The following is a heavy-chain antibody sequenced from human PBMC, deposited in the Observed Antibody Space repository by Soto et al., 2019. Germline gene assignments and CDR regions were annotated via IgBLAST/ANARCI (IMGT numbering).Heavy chain of an antibody. J-gene: IGHJ4*02. D-gene: IGHD3-3*01. CDR3: ARGYDFWSGSVDY. Sequence: SETLSLTCTVSGGSISSGGYYWSWIRQHPGKGLEWIGYIYYSGSTYYNPSLKSRVTISVDTSKNQFSLKLSSVTAADTAVYYCARGYDFWSGSVDYWGQGTLVTVSS. CDR2: IYYSGST. CDR1: GGSISSGGYY. V-gene: IGHV4-31*03.